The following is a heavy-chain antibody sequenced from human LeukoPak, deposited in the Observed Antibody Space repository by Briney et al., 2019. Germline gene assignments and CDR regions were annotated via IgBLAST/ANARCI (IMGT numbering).Heavy chain of an antibody. J-gene: IGHJ4*02. CDR3: ARLSGRVVCSAGSCYIDS. V-gene: IGHV5-51*01. D-gene: IGHD2-15*01. Sequence: GESLKISCKGSGYRFTSDWIGWVRQLPGKGLEWMGIIYPGDSDTRYSPSFQGQVTISADKSVNTAYLQWSSLKASDTAMYYCARLSGRVVCSAGSCYIDSWGQGTLVTVSS. CDR1: GYRFTSDW. CDR2: IYPGDSDT.